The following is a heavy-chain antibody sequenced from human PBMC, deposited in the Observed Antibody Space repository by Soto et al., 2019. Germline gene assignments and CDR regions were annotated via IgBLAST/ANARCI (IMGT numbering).Heavy chain of an antibody. CDR3: AKLGAAGVAY. J-gene: IGHJ4*02. V-gene: IGHV3-23*01. CDR2: ISGSGGST. D-gene: IGHD6-13*01. CDR1: GLTFSNYA. Sequence: PGGSLRLSCTASGLTFSNYAMSWVRQAPGKGLEWVSAISGSGGSTYYADSVKGRFTISRENSKNMLYLQVNSLRAEDTAVYYCAKLGAAGVAYWGQGTMVTVSS.